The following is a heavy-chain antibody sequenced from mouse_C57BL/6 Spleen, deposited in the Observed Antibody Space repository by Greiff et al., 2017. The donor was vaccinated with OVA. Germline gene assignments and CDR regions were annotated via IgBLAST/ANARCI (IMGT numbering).Heavy chain of an antibody. Sequence: VQLVESGAELVKPGASVKLSCKASGYTFTEYTIHWVKQRSGQGLEWIGWFYPGSGSIKYNEKFKDKATLTADKSSSTVYMELSRLTSEDSAVYFCARHEEVFITTVVAPFAYWGQGTLVTVSA. V-gene: IGHV1-62-2*01. J-gene: IGHJ3*01. D-gene: IGHD1-1*01. CDR3: ARHEEVFITTVVAPFAY. CDR2: FYPGSGSI. CDR1: GYTFTEYT.